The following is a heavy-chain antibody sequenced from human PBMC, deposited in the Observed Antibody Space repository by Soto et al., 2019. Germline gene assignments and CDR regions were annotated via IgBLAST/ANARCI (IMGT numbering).Heavy chain of an antibody. Sequence: PSETLCLTCAVYGGSFSGDFWSWIRQTPGKGLEWIGEIDHSGRDYYNPSLKTRVIISIDTSKNQFSLKLTSVTAADSAMYFCARGTRAARMVDWGQGTQVTVSS. V-gene: IGHV4-34*01. CDR1: GGSFSGDF. D-gene: IGHD6-6*01. CDR3: ARGTRAARMVD. J-gene: IGHJ4*02. CDR2: IDHSGRD.